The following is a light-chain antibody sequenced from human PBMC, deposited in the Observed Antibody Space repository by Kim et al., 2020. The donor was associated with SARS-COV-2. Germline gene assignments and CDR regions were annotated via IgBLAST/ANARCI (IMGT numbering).Light chain of an antibody. CDR1: SSDVGAYNH. J-gene: IGLJ1*01. Sequence: QPVLTQPPSASGSPGQSVTISCTGTSSDVGAYNHVSWYRQHPGKAPKLMIYEVSNRPSGVPDRFSGSKSGNTASLTVSGLQAEDEADYYCSSYSDSISYVFGTGTKVTVL. V-gene: IGLV2-8*01. CDR3: SSYSDSISYV. CDR2: EVS.